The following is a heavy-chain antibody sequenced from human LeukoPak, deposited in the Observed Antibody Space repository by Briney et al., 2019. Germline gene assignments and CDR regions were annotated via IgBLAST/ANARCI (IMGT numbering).Heavy chain of an antibody. Sequence: GGSLRLSCAASGFTFSSYSMNWVRQAPGKGLEWVSSISSSSSYIYYADSVKGRFTISRDNAKNSLYLQMNSLRAEDTAVYYCARDGRRDTAMVDWGQGTLVTVSS. CDR2: ISSSSSYI. V-gene: IGHV3-21*01. CDR3: ARDGRRDTAMVD. CDR1: GFTFSSYS. D-gene: IGHD5-18*01. J-gene: IGHJ4*02.